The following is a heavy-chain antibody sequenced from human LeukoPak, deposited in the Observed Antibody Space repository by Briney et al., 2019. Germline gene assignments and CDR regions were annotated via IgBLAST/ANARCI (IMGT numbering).Heavy chain of an antibody. Sequence: PSETLSLTSTVSGYSISSGYFWPWIRQSPGKGPEWIGSVYHSGTTFYNPSLKGRVTISMDTSKNQFSLKLASVTAADAAVYYCARRGTSWPHWYFALWGRGTLVTVSS. CDR3: ARRGTSWPHWYFAL. D-gene: IGHD6-13*01. CDR1: GYSISSGYF. J-gene: IGHJ2*01. V-gene: IGHV4-38-2*02. CDR2: VYHSGTT.